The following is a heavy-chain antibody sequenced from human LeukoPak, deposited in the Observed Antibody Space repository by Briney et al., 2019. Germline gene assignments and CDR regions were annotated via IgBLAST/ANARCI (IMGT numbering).Heavy chain of an antibody. Sequence: SETLSLTCSVSGGSITNHDRAWIRPPPGNGLEWIGYVSGTGSGSTHYSPSLESRVTISVDTSKNQFSLKLNCVIAADTAVYYCATGPWELDFWGEGILVTVSS. J-gene: IGHJ4*02. CDR2: VSGTGSGST. V-gene: IGHV4-59*08. D-gene: IGHD1-26*01. CDR1: GGSITNHD. CDR3: ATGPWELDF.